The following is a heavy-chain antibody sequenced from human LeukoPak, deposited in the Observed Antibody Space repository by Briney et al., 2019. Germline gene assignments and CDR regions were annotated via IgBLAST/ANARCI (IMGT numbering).Heavy chain of an antibody. V-gene: IGHV1-69*13. J-gene: IGHJ4*02. D-gene: IGHD3-22*01. CDR3: ASDNYYDSSGYPYYFDY. Sequence: SVKVSCKASGGTFSSYAISWVRQAPGQGLEWMGGIIPIFGTANYAQKFQGRVTITADESTSTAYMELSSLRSEDTAVYYCASDNYYDSSGYPYYFDYWGQGNLVTVSS. CDR2: IIPIFGTA. CDR1: GGTFSSYA.